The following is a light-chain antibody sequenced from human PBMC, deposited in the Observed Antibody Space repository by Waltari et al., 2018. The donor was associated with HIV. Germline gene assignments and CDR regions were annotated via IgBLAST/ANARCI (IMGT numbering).Light chain of an antibody. Sequence: EIVLTQSPATLSLSPGERVTLSCRASQTVNSSLAWYQQRPGQAPRLLIYDASIRAAGIPARFRGSGSGTDFSLTITSLEPEDFAIYYCHQRSVWPLFTFGQGTKLEIK. J-gene: IGKJ2*01. V-gene: IGKV3-11*01. CDR3: HQRSVWPLFT. CDR1: QTVNSS. CDR2: DAS.